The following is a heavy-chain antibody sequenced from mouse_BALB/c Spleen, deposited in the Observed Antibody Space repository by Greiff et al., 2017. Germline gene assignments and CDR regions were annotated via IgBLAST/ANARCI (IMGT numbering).Heavy chain of an antibody. CDR1: GFNIKDTY. Sequence: VQLQQSGAELVKPGASVKLSCTASGFNIKDTYMHWVKQRPEQGLEWIGRIDPANGNTKYDPKFQGKATITADTSSNTSYLQLSSLTSEDTAFDYCARIYDGYYVGAMDYWGQGTSVTVSS. J-gene: IGHJ4*01. V-gene: IGHV14-3*02. D-gene: IGHD2-3*01. CDR2: IDPANGNT. CDR3: ARIYDGYYVGAMDY.